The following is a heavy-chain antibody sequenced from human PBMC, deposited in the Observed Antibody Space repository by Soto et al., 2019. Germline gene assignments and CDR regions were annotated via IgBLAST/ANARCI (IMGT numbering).Heavy chain of an antibody. CDR3: ARGLPAAMPFDY. D-gene: IGHD2-2*01. J-gene: IGHJ4*02. V-gene: IGHV1-69*13. Sequence: ASVKVSCKASGGTFSSYAISWVRQAPGQGLEWMGGIIPIFGTANYAQKFQGRVTITADESTSTAYMELSSLRSEDTAVYYCARGLPAAMPFDYWGQGTLVTVSS. CDR2: IIPIFGTA. CDR1: GGTFSSYA.